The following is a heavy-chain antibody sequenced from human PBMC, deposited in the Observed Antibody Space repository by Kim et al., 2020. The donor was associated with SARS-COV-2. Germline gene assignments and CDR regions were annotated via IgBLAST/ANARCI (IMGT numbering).Heavy chain of an antibody. CDR1: GFTFSSCG. Sequence: GGSLRLSCEASGFTFSSCGIHWVRQAPGKGMEWVAVISYDGTYKNYGESVKGRFTISRDNSNKTLCLQMNSVRGEDTALYYCARDQGLLRGFDTYPHW. CDR3: ARDQGLLRGFDTYPH. V-gene: IGHV3-30*03. CDR2: ISYDGTYK. J-gene: IGHJ1*01. D-gene: IGHD3-3*01.